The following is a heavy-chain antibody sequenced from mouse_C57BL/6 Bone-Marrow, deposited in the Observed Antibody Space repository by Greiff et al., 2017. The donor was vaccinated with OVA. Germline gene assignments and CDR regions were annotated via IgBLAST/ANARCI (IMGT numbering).Heavy chain of an antibody. Sequence: QVQLQQPGAELVRPGTSVKLSCKASGYTFTSYWMHWVKQRPGQGLEWIGVIDPSDSYTNYNQKLKGKATLTVDTSSSTAYMQLSSLTSEDSAVYYCARGVAWFAYWGQGTLVTVSA. CDR2: IDPSDSYT. CDR1: GYTFTSYW. V-gene: IGHV1-59*01. CDR3: ARGVAWFAY. J-gene: IGHJ3*01.